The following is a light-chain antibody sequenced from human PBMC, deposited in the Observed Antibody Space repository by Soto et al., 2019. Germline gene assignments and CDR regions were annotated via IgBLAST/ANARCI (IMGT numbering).Light chain of an antibody. CDR2: GAS. Sequence: EIVFTQSPCTLSLSPGERATLSCRASQSVSSSYLAWYQQKPGQAPRLLIYGASTRSTGVPARFSGSGSGTEFTLTISNLQSEDVATYYCQQYENWPWTFGQGTKVDIK. V-gene: IGKV3-15*01. J-gene: IGKJ1*01. CDR3: QQYENWPWT. CDR1: QSVSSSY.